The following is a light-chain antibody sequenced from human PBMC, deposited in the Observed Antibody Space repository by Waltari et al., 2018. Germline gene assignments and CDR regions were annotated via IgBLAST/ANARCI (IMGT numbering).Light chain of an antibody. CDR2: AVS. J-gene: IGLJ2*01. Sequence: QSALTQPASVSGSPGQSITVSCTGSSRDVGNYKRVSWYQQHPGKAPKLMIYAVSKRPSGVSDRFSGSKSGDTASLTISGLQPEDEADYFCCSYAGSSKGVFGGGTKVTVL. CDR1: SRDVGNYKR. V-gene: IGLV2-23*02. CDR3: CSYAGSSKGV.